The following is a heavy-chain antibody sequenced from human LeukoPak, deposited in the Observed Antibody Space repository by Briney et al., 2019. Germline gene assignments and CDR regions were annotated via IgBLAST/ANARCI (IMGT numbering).Heavy chain of an antibody. CDR2: IYYSGST. V-gene: IGHV4-59*01. D-gene: IGHD3-3*01. CDR3: ARGLVDYDFWSGTQNYYYMDV. CDR1: GGSISSFY. J-gene: IGHJ6*03. Sequence: SETLSLTCTLSGGSISSFYWSWIRQSPGKGLEWIGYIYYSGSTNYNPSLKSRVTISVDTSKNQFSLKLSSVTAADTAVYYCARGLVDYDFWSGTQNYYYMDVWGKGTTVAVSS.